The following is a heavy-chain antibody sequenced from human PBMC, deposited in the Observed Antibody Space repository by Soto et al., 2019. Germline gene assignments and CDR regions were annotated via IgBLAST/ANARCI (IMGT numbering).Heavy chain of an antibody. Sequence: PVGSLRLSCAASGFTFSSYAMRWVRQAPGKGLEWVSAISGSGGSTYYADSVKGRFTISRDNSKNTLYLQMNSLRAEDTAVYYCAKPVVVVPAVMGVFDFGGQGTMVNVSS. CDR2: ISGSGGST. D-gene: IGHD2-2*01. CDR1: GFTFSSYA. J-gene: IGHJ3*01. CDR3: AKPVVVVPAVMGVFDF. V-gene: IGHV3-23*01.